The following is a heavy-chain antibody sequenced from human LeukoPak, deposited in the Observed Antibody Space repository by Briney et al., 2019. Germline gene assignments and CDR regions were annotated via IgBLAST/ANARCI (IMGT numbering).Heavy chain of an antibody. V-gene: IGHV3-30*01. CDR1: GFTFSSYA. Sequence: GGSLRLSCAASGFTFSSYAMHWVRQAPGKGLEWVAVISYDGSNRYYADSVKGRFTISRDNSKNTLYLQMNSLRAEDTAVYYCARAGNWNYPLIYWGQGTLVTASS. J-gene: IGHJ4*02. D-gene: IGHD1-7*01. CDR3: ARAGNWNYPLIY. CDR2: ISYDGSNR.